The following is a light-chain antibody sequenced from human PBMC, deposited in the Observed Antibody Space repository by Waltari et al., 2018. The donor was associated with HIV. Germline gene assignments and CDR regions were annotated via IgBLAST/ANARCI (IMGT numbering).Light chain of an antibody. V-gene: IGKV4-1*01. CDR1: QSVLYSSNNKNY. CDR3: QQYDSTPLT. J-gene: IGKJ4*01. CDR2: WAS. Sequence: DIVMTQSPDSLAVSLGARATINCKSTQSVLYSSNNKNYLAWYQQRPGQAPKLLIYWASTRESGVPDRFSGSGSGTDFTLTISSLQAEDAAVYYCQQYDSTPLTFGGGTKVEI.